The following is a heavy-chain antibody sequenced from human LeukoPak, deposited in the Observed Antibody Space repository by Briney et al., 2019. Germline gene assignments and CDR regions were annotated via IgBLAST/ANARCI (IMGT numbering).Heavy chain of an antibody. J-gene: IGHJ3*02. V-gene: IGHV5-51*01. D-gene: IGHD6-19*01. CDR1: GYSFTSYW. CDR3: ARGAEERSGWYWGQPDAFDI. Sequence: SGESLKISCKGSGYSFTSYWIGWVRQMPGKGLEWMGIIYPGDSDTRYSPSFQGQVAISADKSISTAYLQWSSLKASDTAMYYCARGAEERSGWYWGQPDAFDIWGQGTMVTVSS. CDR2: IYPGDSDT.